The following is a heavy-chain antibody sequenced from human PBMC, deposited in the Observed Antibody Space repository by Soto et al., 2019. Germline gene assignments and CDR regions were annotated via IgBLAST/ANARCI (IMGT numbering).Heavy chain of an antibody. V-gene: IGHV4-61*01. CDR1: GVSVSSGRYY. Sequence: KASETLSLTCTVSGVSVSSGRYYWSWIRQPPGKGLEWIGYIFYSGSTNYNPSLKSRATLSLDTSKNQFSLKLTSVTAADTAVYYCAREPYDDFWSGYLDSWGQGILVTVSS. D-gene: IGHD3-3*01. CDR2: IFYSGST. CDR3: AREPYDDFWSGYLDS. J-gene: IGHJ4*02.